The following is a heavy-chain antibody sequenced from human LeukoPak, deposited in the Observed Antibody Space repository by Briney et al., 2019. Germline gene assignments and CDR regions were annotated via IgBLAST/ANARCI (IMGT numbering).Heavy chain of an antibody. D-gene: IGHD2-8*01. J-gene: IGHJ4*02. CDR2: ISSGGSSV. Sequence: PGGSLRLSCAASGFTFSDHYMNWIRQAPGKGLEWVSYISSGGSSVYYADSVKGRFTISRDNAKNSLFLQMNSLRAEDTAVYYCTTIYCTNGVCYYFDYWGQGTLVTVSS. CDR3: TTIYCTNGVCYYFDY. CDR1: GFTFSDHY. V-gene: IGHV3-11*04.